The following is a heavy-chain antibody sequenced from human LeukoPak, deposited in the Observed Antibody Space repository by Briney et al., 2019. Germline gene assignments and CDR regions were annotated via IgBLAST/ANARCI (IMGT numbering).Heavy chain of an antibody. CDR1: GGSFSGYY. V-gene: IGHV4-34*01. J-gene: IGHJ3*02. Sequence: SETLSLTCGVYGGSFSGYYWSWIREPPGKGLEWRGEINHCGSTNYTPSLKRRVTMSLYASKNQFSLKLSSVTAADTAVYYCARDARVHNAFDIWGQGTMVTVSS. CDR3: ARDARVHNAFDI. D-gene: IGHD3-10*01. CDR2: INHCGST.